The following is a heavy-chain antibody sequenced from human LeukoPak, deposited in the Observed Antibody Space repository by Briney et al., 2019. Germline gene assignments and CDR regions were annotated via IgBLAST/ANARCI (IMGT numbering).Heavy chain of an antibody. V-gene: IGHV5-10-1*01. Sequence: GESLKISCKGSGYSFTSYWISWVRQMPGKGLEWMGRIDPMDSYTNYSPSFQGHVTISADKSISTAYLQWSSLKASDTAMYYCARTGVAVAGIGYYYNGMDVWGQGTTVTVSS. D-gene: IGHD6-19*01. CDR1: GYSFTSYW. CDR3: ARTGVAVAGIGYYYNGMDV. J-gene: IGHJ6*02. CDR2: IDPMDSYT.